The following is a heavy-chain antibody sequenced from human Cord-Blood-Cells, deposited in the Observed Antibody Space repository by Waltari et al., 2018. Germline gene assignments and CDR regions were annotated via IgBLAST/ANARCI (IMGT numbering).Heavy chain of an antibody. V-gene: IGHV1-3*01. CDR3: ARGGYYDSFFDY. Sequence: QVQLVQSGAEVKKPGASVKVSCKASGYTFTSYAMHWVRQAPGQRLEWMGWINAGNGNTKYSQKCQGRVTITRDTSASTAYMELSSLRSEDTAVYYCARGGYYDSFFDYWGQGTLVTVSS. CDR2: INAGNGNT. J-gene: IGHJ4*02. D-gene: IGHD3-22*01. CDR1: GYTFTSYA.